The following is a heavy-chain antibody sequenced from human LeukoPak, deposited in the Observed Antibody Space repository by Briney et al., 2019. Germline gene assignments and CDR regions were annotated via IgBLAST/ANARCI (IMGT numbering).Heavy chain of an antibody. CDR2: ISYDGSNK. D-gene: IGHD4-23*01. CDR1: GFTFSSYG. CDR3: AKDRGLRWPYNYFDY. V-gene: IGHV3-30*18. J-gene: IGHJ4*02. Sequence: GGSLRLSCAASGFTFSSYGMHWVRQAPGKGLEWVAVISYDGSNKYYADSVKGRFTISRDNSKNTLYLQMNSLRAEDTAVYYCAKDRGLRWPYNYFDYWGQGTLVTVSS.